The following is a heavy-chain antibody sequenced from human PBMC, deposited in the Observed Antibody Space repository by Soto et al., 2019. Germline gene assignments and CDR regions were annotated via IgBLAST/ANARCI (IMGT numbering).Heavy chain of an antibody. D-gene: IGHD3-10*01. CDR3: TRTDYYYDSGSYYPFDY. Sequence: GVLRLSCTGSGFTFGDLAMTWVRQAPGKGLEWVGFIRTKVYGGTTEYAASVKGRFIISRDDSKSIAYLRMNSLKTEDTAVYYCTRTDYYYDSGSYYPFDYWGQGTLVTVSS. CDR2: IRTKVYGGTT. J-gene: IGHJ4*02. CDR1: GFTFGDLA. V-gene: IGHV3-49*04.